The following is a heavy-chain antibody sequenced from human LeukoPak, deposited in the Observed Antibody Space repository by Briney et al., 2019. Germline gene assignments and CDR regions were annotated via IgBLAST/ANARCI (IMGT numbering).Heavy chain of an antibody. D-gene: IGHD3-3*01. CDR3: ARAPGVVTYFDY. CDR2: IYYSGST. J-gene: IGHJ4*02. Sequence: SETLSLTCTVSGGSISSYYWSWIRQPPGKGLAWIGYIYYSGSTNYNPSLKSRVTISVDTSKNQFSLKLSYVTAADTAVYYCARAPGVVTYFDYWGQGTLVTVSA. V-gene: IGHV4-59*08. CDR1: GGSISSYY.